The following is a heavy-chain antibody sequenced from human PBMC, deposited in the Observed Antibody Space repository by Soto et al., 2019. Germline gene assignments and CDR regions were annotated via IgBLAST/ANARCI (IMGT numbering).Heavy chain of an antibody. J-gene: IGHJ4*02. D-gene: IGHD6-13*01. CDR2: IIPIFGTA. CDR3: ARGTIAAAKVTDVDY. V-gene: IGHV1-69*01. CDR1: GGTFSSYA. Sequence: QVQLVQSGAEVKKPGSSVKVSCKASGGTFSSYAISWVRQAPGQGLEWMGGIIPIFGTANYAQKCQGRVKITEDESTSTAYMELSSLRSEDTAVYYCARGTIAAAKVTDVDYWGQGTLVTVSS.